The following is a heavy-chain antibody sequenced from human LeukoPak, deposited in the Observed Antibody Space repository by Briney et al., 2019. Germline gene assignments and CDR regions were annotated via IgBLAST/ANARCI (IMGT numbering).Heavy chain of an antibody. CDR3: ARDLEAARPGY. V-gene: IGHV3-23*01. CDR1: GFTFSSYA. CDR2: ISGSGGST. J-gene: IGHJ4*02. D-gene: IGHD6-6*01. Sequence: GGSLRLSCAASGFTFSSYAMSWVRQAPGKGLEWVSAISGSGGSTYYADSVKGRFAISRDYSKNTLYLQMSSLRADDTAIYYCARDLEAARPGYWGQGTLVTVSS.